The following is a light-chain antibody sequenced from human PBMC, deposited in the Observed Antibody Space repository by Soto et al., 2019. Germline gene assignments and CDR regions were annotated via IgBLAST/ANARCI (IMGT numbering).Light chain of an antibody. CDR1: SSNIGAPYD. CDR3: QSYDGNMSGSNV. V-gene: IGLV1-40*01. CDR2: GNS. J-gene: IGLJ1*01. Sequence: QSVLTQPPSVSGAPGQRVTISCTGSSSNIGAPYDVHWYQHLPGTAPKLLIYGNSNRPSGVPDRFSGSKSGTSASLAITGLQAEDEAAYYCQSYDGNMSGSNVFGTGTKLTVL.